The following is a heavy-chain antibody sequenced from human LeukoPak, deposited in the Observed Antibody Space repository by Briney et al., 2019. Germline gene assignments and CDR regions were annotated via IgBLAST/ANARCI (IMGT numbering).Heavy chain of an antibody. Sequence: PGGSLRLSCAASGFTLGGYWMHWVRQAPGKGLVWVSRIEGDGSRITYADSVKGRFTISRDNAKNTLYLQMNSLRAEDTAVYYCTRDWRNLGFDYWGQGTQVTVSS. CDR1: GFTLGGYW. CDR2: IEGDGSRI. J-gene: IGHJ4*02. CDR3: TRDWRNLGFDY. D-gene: IGHD1-7*01. V-gene: IGHV3-74*01.